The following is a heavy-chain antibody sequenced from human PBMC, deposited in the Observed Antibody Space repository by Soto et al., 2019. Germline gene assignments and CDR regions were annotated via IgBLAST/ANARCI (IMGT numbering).Heavy chain of an antibody. CDR1: GGSFSGYY. D-gene: IGHD2-8*02. Sequence: QVQLQQWGAGLLKPSETLSLTCAVYGGSFSGYYWTWIRQPPGTGLEWIGEINHSGSTNYNPSLXXXXXXXXXXXXXXXXXXXXSVTAAXXXXXYCARDKITGLFDYWGQGTLVTVSS. CDR3: ARDKITGLFDY. J-gene: IGHJ4*02. CDR2: INHSGST. V-gene: IGHV4-34*01.